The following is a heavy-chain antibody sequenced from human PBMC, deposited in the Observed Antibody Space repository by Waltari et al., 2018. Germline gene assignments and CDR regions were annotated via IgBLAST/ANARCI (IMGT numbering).Heavy chain of an antibody. CDR1: GFTFNNFA. Sequence: EVQVVESGGDLVQPGGSLRLSCAASGFTFNNFAMNWVRQAPGKGLDWVSTISGSGSSTFYADSVRGRFTISRDNSKNALFLQMNSLRAEDTAVYYCARVEYCSTISCLRRGYYYSYMDVWGKGTTVTVSS. CDR2: ISGSGSST. D-gene: IGHD2-2*01. J-gene: IGHJ6*03. V-gene: IGHV3-23*04. CDR3: ARVEYCSTISCLRRGYYYSYMDV.